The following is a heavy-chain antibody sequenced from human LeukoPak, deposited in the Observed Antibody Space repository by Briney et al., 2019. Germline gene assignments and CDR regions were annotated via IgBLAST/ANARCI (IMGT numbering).Heavy chain of an antibody. Sequence: GGSLRLXCAASGFTFSNYAMSWVRQAPGKGLEYVSAISSNGDATFYANSVKGRFTISRDNSKNTLYLQMGSLRAEDMAVYYCAKPHCSGGSCYEYFQHWGQGTLVTVSS. CDR2: ISSNGDAT. V-gene: IGHV3-64*01. CDR1: GFTFSNYA. CDR3: AKPHCSGGSCYEYFQH. D-gene: IGHD2-15*01. J-gene: IGHJ1*01.